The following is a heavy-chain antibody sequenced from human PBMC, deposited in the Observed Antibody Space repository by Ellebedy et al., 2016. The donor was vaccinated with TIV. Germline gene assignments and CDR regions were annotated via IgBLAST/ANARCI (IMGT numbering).Heavy chain of an antibody. Sequence: SETLSLXXAVYGGSFSGYYWSWIRQPPGKGLEWIGEINHSGSTNYNPSLKSRVTISVDTSKNQFSLKLSSVTAADTAMYYCAREDGSGYYYGFDYWGQGTLVTVSS. CDR3: AREDGSGYYYGFDY. CDR2: INHSGST. V-gene: IGHV4-34*01. CDR1: GGSFSGYY. J-gene: IGHJ4*02. D-gene: IGHD3-22*01.